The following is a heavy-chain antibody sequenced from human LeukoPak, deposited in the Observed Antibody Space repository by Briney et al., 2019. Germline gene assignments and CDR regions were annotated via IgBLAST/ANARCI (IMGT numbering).Heavy chain of an antibody. V-gene: IGHV3-7*01. J-gene: IGHJ4*02. CDR2: IKQDGSEK. D-gene: IGHD4-17*01. CDR3: ARDTSPMVTLPGLDY. CDR1: GFTFSSYW. Sequence: GGSLRLSCTASGFTFSSYWMSWVRQAPGKGLEGVANIKQDGSEKYYVDSVKGRFTISRDNAKNSLYLQMNSLRAEDTAVYYCARDTSPMVTLPGLDYWGQGTLVTVSS.